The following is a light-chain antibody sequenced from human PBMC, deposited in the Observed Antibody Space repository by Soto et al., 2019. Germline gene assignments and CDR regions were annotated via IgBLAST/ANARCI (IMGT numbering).Light chain of an antibody. CDR1: SSDVGDYNY. CDR2: EVS. Sequence: QSVLTQPPPASGSPGQSVTISCTGTSSDVGDYNYVSWYQQHPGKAPKLMIYEVSKRPSGVPDRFSGSKSGNTASLTVSGLQAEDEADYYCSSYAGSNNVLFGGGTKVTVL. J-gene: IGLJ2*01. CDR3: SSYAGSNNVL. V-gene: IGLV2-8*01.